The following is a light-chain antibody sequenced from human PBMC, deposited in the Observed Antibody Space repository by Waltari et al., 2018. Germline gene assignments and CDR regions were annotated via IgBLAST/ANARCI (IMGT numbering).Light chain of an antibody. Sequence: QSALTQPASVSGSPGQSITISCTGTSRDLGGFNYVSWYQQHPGKAPKLMIYDVSKLPSGGYKRFAGSKSGNTASLTISGLQAEDEADYYGSSYRSSFTYVVFGGGTKLTVL. CDR2: DVS. J-gene: IGLJ2*01. V-gene: IGLV2-14*03. CDR3: SSYRSSFTYVV. CDR1: SRDLGGFNY.